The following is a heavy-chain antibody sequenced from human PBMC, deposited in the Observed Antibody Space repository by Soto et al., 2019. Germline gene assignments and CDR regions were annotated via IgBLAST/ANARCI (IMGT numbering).Heavy chain of an antibody. D-gene: IGHD3-3*01. Sequence: SQTLSLTCAISGDSASSNSAAWNWIRQSPSRGLEWLGRTCYRSKWYNDYAVSVKSRITINPDTSKNQFSLQLNSVTPEDTAVYYYARVRSVFRGITIFVVVIPFGAFVISCQRTLVSV. V-gene: IGHV6-1*01. CDR2: TCYRSKWYN. J-gene: IGHJ3*02. CDR3: ARVRSVFRGITIFVVVIPFGAFVI. CDR1: GDSASSNSAA.